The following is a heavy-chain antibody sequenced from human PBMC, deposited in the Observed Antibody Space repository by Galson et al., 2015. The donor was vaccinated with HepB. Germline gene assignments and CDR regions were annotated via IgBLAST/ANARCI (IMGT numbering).Heavy chain of an antibody. CDR2: IWYDGSNK. D-gene: IGHD6-19*01. J-gene: IGHJ4*02. CDR3: AREKGGSSGLIDY. CDR1: GFTFSSYG. V-gene: IGHV3-33*08. Sequence: SLRLSCAASGFTFSSYGMHWVRQAPGKGLEWVAVIWYDGSNKYYADSVKGRFTISRDNSKNTLYLQMNSLRAEDTAVYYCAREKGGSSGLIDYWGQGTLVTVSS.